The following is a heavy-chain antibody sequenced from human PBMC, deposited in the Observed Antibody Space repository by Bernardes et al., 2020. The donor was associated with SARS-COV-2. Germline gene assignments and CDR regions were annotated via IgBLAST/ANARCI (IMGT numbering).Heavy chain of an antibody. D-gene: IGHD6-6*01. Sequence: GGSLRLPCAASGFTFSSYGMHWVRQAPGKGLEWVAVIWYDGSNKYYADSVKGRFTISRDNSKNTLSLQMNSLRAEDTAVYYCARPPREEAYSSSEEGYFELWGGGALVAVTS. J-gene: IGHJ2*01. V-gene: IGHV3-33*01. CDR2: IWYDGSNK. CDR3: ARPPREEAYSSSEEGYFEL. CDR1: GFTFSSYG.